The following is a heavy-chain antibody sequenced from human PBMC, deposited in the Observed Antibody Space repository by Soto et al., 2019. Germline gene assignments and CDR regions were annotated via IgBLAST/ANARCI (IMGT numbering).Heavy chain of an antibody. V-gene: IGHV4-39*07. CDR3: ARPRRVTMARAVTHNWFDP. CDR1: GGSISSSSYY. J-gene: IGHJ5*02. Sequence: SETLSLTCTVSGGSISSSSYYWGWIRQPPGKGLEWIGSIYYSGSTYYNPSLKSRVTISVDTSKNQFSLKLSSVTAADTAVYYCARPRRVTMARAVTHNWFDPWGQGTLVTVSS. CDR2: IYYSGST. D-gene: IGHD3-10*01.